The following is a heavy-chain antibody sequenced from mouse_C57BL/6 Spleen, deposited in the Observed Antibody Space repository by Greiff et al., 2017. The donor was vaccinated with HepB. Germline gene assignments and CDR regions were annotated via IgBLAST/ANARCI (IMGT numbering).Heavy chain of an antibody. CDR2: ISSGSSTI. J-gene: IGHJ3*01. CDR1: GFTFSDYG. Sequence: EVKVVESGGGLVKPGGSLKLSCAASGFTFSDYGMHWVRQAPEKGLEWVAYISSGSSTIYYADTVKGRFTISRDNAKNTLFLQMTSLRSEDTAMYYCARPTAVGGFAYWGQGTLFTVSA. V-gene: IGHV5-17*01. D-gene: IGHD1-1*01. CDR3: ARPTAVGGFAY.